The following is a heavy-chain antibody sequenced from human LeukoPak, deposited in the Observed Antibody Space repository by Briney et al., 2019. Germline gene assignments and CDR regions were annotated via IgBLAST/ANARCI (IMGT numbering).Heavy chain of an antibody. Sequence: SETLSLTCTVSGGSISSSLCYWSWIRQPAGKGLEWIGRIYTSGSTNYNPSLKSRVTMSVDTSKNQFSLKLSSVTAADTAVYYCASQRGYSGSIDYWGQGTLVTVSS. CDR1: GGSISSSLCY. CDR2: IYTSGST. V-gene: IGHV4-61*02. J-gene: IGHJ4*02. CDR3: ASQRGYSGSIDY. D-gene: IGHD5-12*01.